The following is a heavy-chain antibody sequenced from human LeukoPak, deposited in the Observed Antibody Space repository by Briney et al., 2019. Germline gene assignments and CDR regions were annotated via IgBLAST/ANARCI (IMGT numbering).Heavy chain of an antibody. CDR1: GGSISSYY. D-gene: IGHD3-10*01. J-gene: IGHJ6*02. V-gene: IGHV4-59*01. CDR3: ARDHMVRGVKKYYYYGMDV. CDR2: IYYSGST. Sequence: KPSETLSLTCTVSGGSISSYYWSWIRQPPGKGLEWIGYIYYSGSTNYNPSLKSRVTISVDTSKNQFSLKLSSVTAADTAVYYCARDHMVRGVKKYYYYGMDVWGQGTTVTVCS.